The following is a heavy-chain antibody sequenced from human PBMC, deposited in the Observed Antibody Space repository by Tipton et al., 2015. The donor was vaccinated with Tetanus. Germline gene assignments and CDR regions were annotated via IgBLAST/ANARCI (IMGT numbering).Heavy chain of an antibody. CDR3: ARDRGDYIYYGMDV. V-gene: IGHV1-2*02. CDR2: IDPNSGGT. D-gene: IGHD3-22*01. J-gene: IGHJ6*02. CDR1: GYTFTGYY. Sequence: QLVQSGAEVKKPGASVKVSCKASGYTFTGYYIYWVRQAPGQGLEWMGWIDPNSGGTVYAQKFQGRVTMTRDTSISTAYMELRSLRSDDTAVYYCARDRGDYIYYGMDVWGPGPTVTVSS.